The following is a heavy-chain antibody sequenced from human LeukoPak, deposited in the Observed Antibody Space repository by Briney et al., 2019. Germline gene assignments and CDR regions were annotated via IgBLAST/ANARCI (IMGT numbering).Heavy chain of an antibody. CDR3: ASLTDSGYYDY. CDR1: GFTFSSYS. V-gene: IGHV3-64*01. CDR2: ISNDGGGT. D-gene: IGHD3-22*01. J-gene: IGHJ4*02. Sequence: VRSLRLSCAAPGFTFSSYSMHWGRQAPGKGLEYVSAISNDGGGTYYANFVEGRFTISRDNSKNMLYLQMGSLRVEDMAVYYCASLTDSGYYDYWGQGTLVTVSS.